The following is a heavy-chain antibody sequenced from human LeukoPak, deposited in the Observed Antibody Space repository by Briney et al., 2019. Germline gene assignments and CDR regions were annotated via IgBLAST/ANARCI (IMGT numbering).Heavy chain of an antibody. CDR3: ARGMQYYDFWSGVQGAFDI. J-gene: IGHJ3*02. Sequence: ASVKVSCKASGYTFTSYYMHWVRQAPGQGLEWMGIINPSGGSTSYAQKFQGRVTMTRDTSTSTVYMELSSLRSEDTAVYYCARGMQYYDFWSGVQGAFDIWGQGTMVTVSS. CDR1: GYTFTSYY. V-gene: IGHV1-46*01. D-gene: IGHD3-3*01. CDR2: INPSGGST.